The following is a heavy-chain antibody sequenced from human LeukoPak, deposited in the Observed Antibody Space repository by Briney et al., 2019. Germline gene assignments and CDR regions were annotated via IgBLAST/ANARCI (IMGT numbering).Heavy chain of an antibody. D-gene: IGHD6-13*01. CDR3: ASHSSSWYWNAFDI. CDR1: GYTFTSYY. CDR2: INPNSGGT. J-gene: IGHJ3*02. V-gene: IGHV1-2*02. Sequence: GASVKVSCKASGYTFTSYYMHWVRQAPGQGLEWMGWINPNSGGTNYAQKFQGRVTMTRDTSISTAYMELSRLRSDDTAVYYCASHSSSWYWNAFDIWGQGTMVTVSS.